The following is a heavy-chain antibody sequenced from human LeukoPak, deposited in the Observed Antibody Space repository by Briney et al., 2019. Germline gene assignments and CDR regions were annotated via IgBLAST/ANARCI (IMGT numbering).Heavy chain of an antibody. CDR1: GGSISSGGYY. Sequence: PSETLSLTCTVSGGSISSGGYYWSWIRQHPGKCLEWIGYIYYSGSTHYNPSLKSRVTISVDTSKNQFSLKLSSVTAADTAVYYCARDVSSSWYAFDYWGQGTLVTVSS. CDR3: ARDVSSSWYAFDY. D-gene: IGHD6-13*01. J-gene: IGHJ4*02. V-gene: IGHV4-31*03. CDR2: IYYSGST.